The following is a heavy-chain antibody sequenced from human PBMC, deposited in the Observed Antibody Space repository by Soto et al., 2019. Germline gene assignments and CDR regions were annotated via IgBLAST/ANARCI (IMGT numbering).Heavy chain of an antibody. CDR2: INPNSGST. CDR3: ARDRNDGLGFDY. CDR1: GYIFTDYY. V-gene: IGHV1-2*06. D-gene: IGHD1-1*01. J-gene: IGHJ4*02. Sequence: ASVKVSCKASGYIFTDYYMHWVRQAPEQGLGWMGRINPNSGSTNYAQKFQGRVTMTTDTSTSTAYMELSSLRSDDTAVYYCARDRNDGLGFDYWGQGTLVTVSS.